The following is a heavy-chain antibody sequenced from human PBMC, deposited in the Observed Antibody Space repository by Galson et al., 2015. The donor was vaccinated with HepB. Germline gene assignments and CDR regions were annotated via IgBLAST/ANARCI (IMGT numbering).Heavy chain of an antibody. V-gene: IGHV3-21*01. CDR2: ISSSSTYI. D-gene: IGHD3-3*01. CDR3: VRRTMKPRDAFDI. CDR1: GFTFSSHS. J-gene: IGHJ3*02. Sequence: SLRLSCAASGFTFSSHSINWVRQAPGKGLEWVSSISSSSTYIYYADSVKGRFTISRDNAKNSVFLQMNSLRAEDTAVYYCVRRTMKPRDAFDIWGQGTIGTVFS.